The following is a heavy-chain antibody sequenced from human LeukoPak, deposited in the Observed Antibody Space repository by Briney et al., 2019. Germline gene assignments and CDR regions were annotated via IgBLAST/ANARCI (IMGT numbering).Heavy chain of an antibody. CDR3: ARDPGYCSSTSCPGPVDY. J-gene: IGHJ4*02. CDR2: INPSGGST. Sequence: ASVKVPCKASGYTFTSNYLHWLRKPLGQGLEWMGIINPSGGSTSYAQKFQGRVTMTRDTSTSTVYMELSSLRSEDTAVYYCARDPGYCSSTSCPGPVDYWGQGTLVTVSS. CDR1: GYTFTSNY. D-gene: IGHD2-2*01. V-gene: IGHV1-46*01.